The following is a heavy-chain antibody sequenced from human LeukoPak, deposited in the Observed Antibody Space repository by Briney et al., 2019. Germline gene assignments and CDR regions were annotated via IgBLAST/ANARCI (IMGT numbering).Heavy chain of an antibody. CDR3: AKNRPVRGYSSYYYYYGMDV. CDR1: GGSFSGYY. J-gene: IGHJ6*02. Sequence: SETLSLTCAVYGGSFSGYYWSWIRQPPGKGLEWIGEINHRGSTNYNPSLKSRVTISVDTSKNQFSLKLSSVTAADTAVYYCAKNRPVRGYSSYYYYYGMDVWGQGTTVTVSS. D-gene: IGHD5-18*01. CDR2: INHRGST. V-gene: IGHV4-34*01.